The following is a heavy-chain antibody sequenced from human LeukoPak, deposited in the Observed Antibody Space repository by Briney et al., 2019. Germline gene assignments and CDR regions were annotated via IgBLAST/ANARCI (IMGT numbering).Heavy chain of an antibody. CDR2: ISYDGSNK. V-gene: IGHV3-30*04. D-gene: IGHD5-18*01. CDR1: GFTFSSYA. CDR3: AKAGRGYSYGSGTVDY. Sequence: GGSLRLSCAASGFTFSSYAMHWVRQAPGKGLEWVAVISYDGSNKYYADSVKGRFTISRDNSKNTLYLQMNSLRAEDTAVYYCAKAGRGYSYGSGTVDYWGQGTLVTVSS. J-gene: IGHJ4*02.